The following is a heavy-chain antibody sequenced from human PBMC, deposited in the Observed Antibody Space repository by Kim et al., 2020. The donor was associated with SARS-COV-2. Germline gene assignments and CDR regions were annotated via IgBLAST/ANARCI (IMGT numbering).Heavy chain of an antibody. V-gene: IGHV7-4-1*02. D-gene: IGHD3-10*01. CDR3: ARGEPSSRVTMVRGVRGNNWFDP. Sequence: ASVKVSCKASGYTFTSYAMNWVRQAPGQGLEWMGWINTNTGNPTYAQGFTGRFVFSLDTSVSTAYLQISSLKAEDTAVYYCARGEPSSRVTMVRGVRGNNWFDPWGQGTLVTVSS. J-gene: IGHJ5*02. CDR1: GYTFTSYA. CDR2: INTNTGNP.